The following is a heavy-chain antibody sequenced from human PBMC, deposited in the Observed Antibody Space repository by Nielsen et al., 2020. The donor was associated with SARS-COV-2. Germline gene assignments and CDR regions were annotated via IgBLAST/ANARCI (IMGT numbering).Heavy chain of an antibody. V-gene: IGHV4-34*01. CDR3: ARGCLYEYYDFWSGYTLRWFDP. CDR2: INHSGST. CDR1: GGSFSGYY. D-gene: IGHD3-3*01. J-gene: IGHJ5*02. Sequence: SETLSLTCAVYGGSFSGYYWSWIRQPPGKGLEWIGEINHSGSTNYNPSLKSRVTISVDTSKNQFSLKLSSVTAADTAVYYCARGCLYEYYDFWSGYTLRWFDPWGQGTLVTVSS.